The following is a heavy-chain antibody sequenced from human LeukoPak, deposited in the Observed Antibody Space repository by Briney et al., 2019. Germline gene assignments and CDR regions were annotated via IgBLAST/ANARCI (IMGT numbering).Heavy chain of an antibody. Sequence: ASVKVSCKASGGTFSSYAISWVRQAPGQGLEWMGGIIPIFGTANYAQKFQGRVTITTDESTSTAYMELSSLRSEDTAVYYCASGVPAAAASYYSYYMDVWGKGTTVTVSS. CDR2: IIPIFGTA. J-gene: IGHJ6*03. CDR3: ASGVPAAAASYYSYYMDV. D-gene: IGHD2-2*01. CDR1: GGTFSSYA. V-gene: IGHV1-69*05.